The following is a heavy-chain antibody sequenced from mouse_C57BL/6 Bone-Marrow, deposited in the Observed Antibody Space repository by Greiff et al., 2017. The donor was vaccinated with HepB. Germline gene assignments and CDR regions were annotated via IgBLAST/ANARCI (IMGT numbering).Heavy chain of an antibody. CDR3: ARERWLLLFDY. J-gene: IGHJ2*01. D-gene: IGHD2-3*01. V-gene: IGHV1-81*01. CDR1: GYTFTSYG. CDR2: IYPRSGNT. Sequence: VMLVESGAELARPGASVKLSCKASGYTFTSYGISWAKQRTGQGLEWIGEIYPRSGNTYYNEKFKGKATLTADKSSSTAYMELRSLTSEDSAVYFCARERWLLLFDYWGQGTTLTVSS.